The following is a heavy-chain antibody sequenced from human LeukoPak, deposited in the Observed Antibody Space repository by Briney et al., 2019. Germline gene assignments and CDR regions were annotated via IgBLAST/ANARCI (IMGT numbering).Heavy chain of an antibody. J-gene: IGHJ3*02. CDR2: IYSGGST. D-gene: IGHD3-22*01. CDR3: ARWYYYDSSGYLHDAFDI. CDR1: GFTVSSNY. V-gene: IGHV3-66*02. Sequence: GGSLRLSCAASGFTVSSNYMSWVRQAPGKGLEWVSVIYSGGSTYYADSVKGRFTISRDNSKNTLYLQMNSLRAEDTAVYYCARWYYYDSSGYLHDAFDISGQGTMVTVSS.